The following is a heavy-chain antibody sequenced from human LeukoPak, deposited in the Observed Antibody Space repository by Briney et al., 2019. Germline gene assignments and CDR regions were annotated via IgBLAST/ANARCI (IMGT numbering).Heavy chain of an antibody. Sequence: GGSLRLSCAASGFSFSTTWMHWVRQAPGKGLVWVSRITSDGSSTIYADSVKGRFTISRDNAKNSLYLQMDSLRAEDTAVYYCARDGITMRILEYWGQGTLVTVSS. D-gene: IGHD3-10*01. CDR2: ITSDGSST. J-gene: IGHJ4*02. CDR1: GFSFSTTW. V-gene: IGHV3-74*01. CDR3: ARDGITMRILEY.